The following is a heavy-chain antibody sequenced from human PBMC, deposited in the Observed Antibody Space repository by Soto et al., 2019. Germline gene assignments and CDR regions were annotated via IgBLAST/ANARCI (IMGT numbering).Heavy chain of an antibody. CDR2: INWNGGST. D-gene: IGHD2-15*01. Sequence: PGGSLRLSCAASGFTFDDYGMSWVRQAPGKGLEWVSGINWNGGSTGYADSVKGRFTISRDNAKNSLYLQMNSLRAEDTALYYCARDPFCSGGSCYFDYWGQGTLVNVSS. CDR3: ARDPFCSGGSCYFDY. CDR1: GFTFDDYG. J-gene: IGHJ4*02. V-gene: IGHV3-20*04.